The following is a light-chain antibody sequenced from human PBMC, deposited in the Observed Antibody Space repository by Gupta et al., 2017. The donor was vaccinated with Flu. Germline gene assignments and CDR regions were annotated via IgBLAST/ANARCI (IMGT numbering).Light chain of an antibody. J-gene: IGLJ3*02. CDR2: EDN. CDR1: SGSIASNY. V-gene: IGLV6-57*01. Sequence: TVTISCTRISGSIASNYVQWYQQRPGSSPTTVIYEDNQRPSGVPDRFSGSIDSSSNSASLTISGLKTEDEADYYCQSYDSSNWVFGGGTKLTVL. CDR3: QSYDSSNWV.